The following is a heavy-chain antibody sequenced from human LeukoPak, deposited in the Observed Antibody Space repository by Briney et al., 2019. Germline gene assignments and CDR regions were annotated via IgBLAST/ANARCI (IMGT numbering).Heavy chain of an antibody. D-gene: IGHD6-19*01. J-gene: IGHJ4*02. CDR3: ARDRSSGWTGVFDY. CDR1: GYTFTSYG. Sequence: ASVKVSCKASGYTFTSYGISWVRQAPGQGLEWMGWISAYNGNTNYAQKLQGRVTMTTDTSTSTAYMELRSLGSDDTAVYYCARDRSSGWTGVFDYGGQGTLVTVSS. CDR2: ISAYNGNT. V-gene: IGHV1-18*01.